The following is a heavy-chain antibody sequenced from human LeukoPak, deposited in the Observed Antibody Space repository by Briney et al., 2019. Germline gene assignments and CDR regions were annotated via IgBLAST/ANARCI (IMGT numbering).Heavy chain of an antibody. CDR1: GGSISSYY. J-gene: IGHJ4*02. CDR3: ARDNRFGELRGVDY. CDR2: IYYSGST. V-gene: IGHV4-59*01. Sequence: SETLSLTCTVSGGSISSYYWSWIRQPPGKGLEWIGYIYYSGSTNYNPSLKSRVTISVDTSKNQFSLKLSSVTAADTAVYYCARDNRFGELRGVDYWGQGTLVTVSS. D-gene: IGHD3-10*01.